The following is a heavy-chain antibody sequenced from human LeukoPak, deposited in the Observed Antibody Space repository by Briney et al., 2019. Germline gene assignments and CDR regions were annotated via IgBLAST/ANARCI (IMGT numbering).Heavy chain of an antibody. D-gene: IGHD3-22*01. V-gene: IGHV5-51*01. CDR1: GYSFTSYW. CDR3: ARRSITMIVVVHDAFDI. J-gene: IGHJ3*02. CDR2: IYPGDSDT. Sequence: GESLKISCKGSGYSFTSYWIGWGRQMPGKGLEWMGIIYPGDSDTRYSPSFQGQVTISADKSISTAYLQWSSLKASDTAMYYCARRSITMIVVVHDAFDIWGQGTMVTVSS.